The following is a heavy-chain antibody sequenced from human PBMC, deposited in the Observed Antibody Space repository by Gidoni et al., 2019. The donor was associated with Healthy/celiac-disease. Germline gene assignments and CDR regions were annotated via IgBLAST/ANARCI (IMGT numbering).Heavy chain of an antibody. D-gene: IGHD2-21*02. CDR1: GGTLSSYA. J-gene: IGHJ4*02. CDR3: ARERGDCGDPAFDY. V-gene: IGHV1-69*01. CDR2: IIPSCGTA. Sequence: QVQLVQSGAEVKKPGSSVKVSCQPSGGTLSSYAISWVRQAPGQGLEWMGGIIPSCGTANYAQKFQGRVTITADESTSTAYMELSSLRSEDTAVYYCARERGDCGDPAFDYWGQGTLVTVSS.